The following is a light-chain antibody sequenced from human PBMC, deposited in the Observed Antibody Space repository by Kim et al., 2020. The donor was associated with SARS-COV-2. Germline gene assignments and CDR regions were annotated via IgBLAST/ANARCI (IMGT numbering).Light chain of an antibody. CDR2: RAS. J-gene: IGKJ2*01. V-gene: IGKV1-9*01. CDR1: QGISSD. CDR3: QQVNSYPYT. Sequence: IQLTQSPSSLSASVGDRVTITCRASQGISSDLAWYQQKPGKAPNLLIYRASTLQSAVPSRFSGSGSGTDFSLTISSLQPEDFATYYCQQVNSYPYTFGQGTKLEI.